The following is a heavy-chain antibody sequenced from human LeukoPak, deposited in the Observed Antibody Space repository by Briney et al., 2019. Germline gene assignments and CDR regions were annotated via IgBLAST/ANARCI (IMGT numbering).Heavy chain of an antibody. CDR3: ARVLAGWFDP. Sequence: SETLSLTCTLSGGSLSSYYWSWIRQPPGKGLEWIGYIYYSGSTNYNPSFKSRVTISVKTSKNQFSLKLSSVTAADTAVYYCARVLAGWFDPWGQGTLVTVSS. CDR2: IYYSGST. CDR1: GGSLSSYY. V-gene: IGHV4-59*01. D-gene: IGHD6-13*01. J-gene: IGHJ5*02.